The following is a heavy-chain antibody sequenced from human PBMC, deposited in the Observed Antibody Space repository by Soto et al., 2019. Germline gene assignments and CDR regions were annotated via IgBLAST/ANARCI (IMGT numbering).Heavy chain of an antibody. CDR3: ARDLEFRDGNISHLDY. J-gene: IGHJ4*02. Sequence: QVQLVQSGAEVKKPGSSVKVSCKASGGTFSSHVFNWVRQAPGQVLEWMGGIMPIIGTANYAQKFQGRVTITADETTRTAYMELSRLRSEDTAVYYCARDLEFRDGNISHLDYWGQGTLVTVSS. CDR1: GGTFSSHV. D-gene: IGHD3-10*01. V-gene: IGHV1-69*01. CDR2: IMPIIGTA.